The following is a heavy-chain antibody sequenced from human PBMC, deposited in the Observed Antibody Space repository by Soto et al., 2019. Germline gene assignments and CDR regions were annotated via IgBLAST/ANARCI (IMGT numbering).Heavy chain of an antibody. D-gene: IGHD1-26*01. J-gene: IGHJ6*02. CDR2: ISTYNGDT. Sequence: VQLVESGAEVKKPGASVKVSCKASGYNFSRSGISWVRQAPGQGLEWMGWISTYNGDTNYAQKVQGRVTMTTDTSTSTAFMELMSLRSDDTAVYYCARSGSVPYYYYGLDVWGQGTTVTVSS. CDR1: GYNFSRSG. CDR3: ARSGSVPYYYYGLDV. V-gene: IGHV1-18*01.